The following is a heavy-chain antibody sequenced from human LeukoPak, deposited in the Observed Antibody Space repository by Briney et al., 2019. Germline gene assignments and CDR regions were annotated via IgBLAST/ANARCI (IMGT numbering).Heavy chain of an antibody. V-gene: IGHV3-7*01. Sequence: GGSLRLSCAASGFTFSTYWMNWVRQAPGKGLEWVTNIKQDGSEKYYVDSVKGRLTISRDNAKNSLYLQMNSLRAEDTAVFYCARGAYAWYGAKEIGDYWGQGTLVTVSS. J-gene: IGHJ4*02. CDR1: GFTFSTYW. D-gene: IGHD4-23*01. CDR2: IKQDGSEK. CDR3: ARGAYAWYGAKEIGDY.